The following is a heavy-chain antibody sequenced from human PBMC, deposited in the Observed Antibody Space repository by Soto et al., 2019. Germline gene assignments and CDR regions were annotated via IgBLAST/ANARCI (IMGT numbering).Heavy chain of an antibody. CDR3: ARARRGYPPDE. V-gene: IGHV3-72*01. D-gene: IGHD3-22*01. J-gene: IGHJ4*02. CDR1: GFSFSDYY. CDR2: IKNKLNSYTV. Sequence: SGGSLRLSCAASGFSFSDYYMDWVRHAPGMGLEWVARIKNKLNSYTVEYAASLEGRFTISRDDSKNSVYLQMNSLKTEDTAVYFCARARRGYPPDEWGQGTLVTVSS.